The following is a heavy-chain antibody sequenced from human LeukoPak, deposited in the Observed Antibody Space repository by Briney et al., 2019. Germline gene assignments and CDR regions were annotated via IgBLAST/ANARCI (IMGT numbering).Heavy chain of an antibody. CDR2: ISSSGSTI. CDR3: ARGNYGDYKPFDY. D-gene: IGHD4-17*01. Sequence: PGGSLRLSCAASGFTFSSYEMNWVRQAPGKGLEWVSYISSSGSTIYYADSVKGRFTISRDNAKNSLYLQMNSLRAEDTAVYYCARGNYGDYKPFDYWGQGTLVTVFS. J-gene: IGHJ4*02. V-gene: IGHV3-48*03. CDR1: GFTFSSYE.